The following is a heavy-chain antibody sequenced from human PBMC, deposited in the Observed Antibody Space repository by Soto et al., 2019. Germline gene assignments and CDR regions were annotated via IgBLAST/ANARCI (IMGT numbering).Heavy chain of an antibody. CDR1: GGTFSTNT. CDR3: ARQFDSDTSGYYYAY. V-gene: IGHV1-69*01. Sequence: QVQLVQSGAEVKKPGSSVKVSCKASGGTFSTNTISWVRQAPGQGLEWMGGIMPIFGSANYAQKFQGRVKITADEYRRTVYMGLRRLRSEDTAVYYCARQFDSDTSGYYYAYWGQGTLVTVSS. J-gene: IGHJ4*02. CDR2: IMPIFGSA. D-gene: IGHD3-22*01.